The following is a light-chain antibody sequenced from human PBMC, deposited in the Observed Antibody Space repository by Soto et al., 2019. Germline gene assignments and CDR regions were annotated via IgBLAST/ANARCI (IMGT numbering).Light chain of an antibody. CDR1: TSNIGNNY. Sequence: QSVLTQPPSVSAAPGQKVTIYCSGSTSNIGNNYVSWYQQFPGTAPKLLIYDNNKRPSGIPDRFSASRSGTSATLGITGLQTGDEAHYYCGTWDNSLGSGVFGGGTKLTVL. CDR2: DNN. CDR3: GTWDNSLGSGV. J-gene: IGLJ2*01. V-gene: IGLV1-51*01.